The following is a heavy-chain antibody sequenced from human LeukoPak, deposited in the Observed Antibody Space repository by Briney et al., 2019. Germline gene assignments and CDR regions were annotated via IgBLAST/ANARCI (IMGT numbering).Heavy chain of an antibody. CDR3: AYAGVTTLDY. Sequence: GGSLRLSCAVSGFTFSSYTMNWVRQAPGKGLEWVSAISGSGGSTYYADSVTGRFNISRDNSKNTLYLQMNRLRAEDTAVYYCAYAGVTTLDYWGRGTLVTVSS. D-gene: IGHD4-17*01. V-gene: IGHV3-23*01. J-gene: IGHJ4*02. CDR2: ISGSGGST. CDR1: GFTFSSYT.